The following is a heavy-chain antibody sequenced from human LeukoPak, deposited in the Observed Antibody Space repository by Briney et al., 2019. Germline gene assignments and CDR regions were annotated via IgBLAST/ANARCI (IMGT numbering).Heavy chain of an antibody. V-gene: IGHV1-8*03. Sequence: RASVKVSCKASGYSFTNYDINWVRQATGQGLEWMGWMNPKSGDTGYSQKFQGRVTITRNTSISTAYMELSSLRSEDTAIYYCAREDYYDSGSSDYWGQGTLVTVSS. J-gene: IGHJ4*02. CDR2: MNPKSGDT. CDR3: AREDYYDSGSSDY. CDR1: GYSFTNYD. D-gene: IGHD3-22*01.